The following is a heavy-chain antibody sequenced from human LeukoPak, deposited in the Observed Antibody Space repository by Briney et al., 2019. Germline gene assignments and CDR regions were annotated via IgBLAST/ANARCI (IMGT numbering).Heavy chain of an antibody. V-gene: IGHV3-66*02. CDR1: GFTFSRNY. D-gene: IGHD6-19*01. CDR2: IYSGGST. Sequence: GGSLRLSCAASGFTFSRNYMSWVRQAPGKGLEWVSVIYSGGSTYYADSVKGRFTISRDNVKNTLYLQMNSLRVEDTAVYYCARDGSSGWSGIDYWGQGTLVTVSS. CDR3: ARDGSSGWSGIDY. J-gene: IGHJ4*02.